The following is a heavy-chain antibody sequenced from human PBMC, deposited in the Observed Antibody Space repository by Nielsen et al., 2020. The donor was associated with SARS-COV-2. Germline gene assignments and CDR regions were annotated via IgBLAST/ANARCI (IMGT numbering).Heavy chain of an antibody. V-gene: IGHV3-9*01. CDR1: GFTFDDYA. J-gene: IGHJ6*03. D-gene: IGHD2-15*01. CDR2: ISWNSGSI. Sequence: SLKISCAASGFTFDDYAMHWVRQAPGKGLEWVSGISWNSGSIGYADSVKGRFTISRDNAKNSLYLQMNSLRAEDTAVYYCARGAAATTIYYMDVWGKGTTVTVSS. CDR3: ARGAAATTIYYMDV.